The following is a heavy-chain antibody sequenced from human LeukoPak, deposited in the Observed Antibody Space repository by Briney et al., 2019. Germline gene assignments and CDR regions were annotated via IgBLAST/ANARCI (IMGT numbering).Heavy chain of an antibody. CDR3: ARSGWFGELGFDY. J-gene: IGHJ4*02. Sequence: GGSLRLSCAASEFSVGSNYMTWVRQAPGKGLEWVSSISSSSSYIYHADSVKGRFTFSRDNAKNSLYLQMNSLRAEDTAVYYCARSGWFGELGFDYWGQGTLVTVSS. CDR2: ISSSSSYI. V-gene: IGHV3-21*01. D-gene: IGHD3-10*01. CDR1: EFSVGSNY.